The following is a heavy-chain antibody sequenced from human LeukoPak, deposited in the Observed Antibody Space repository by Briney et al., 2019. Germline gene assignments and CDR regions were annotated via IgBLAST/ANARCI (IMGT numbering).Heavy chain of an antibody. J-gene: IGHJ3*02. D-gene: IGHD3-10*01. CDR1: GFTFSGSA. CDR2: IRSKANSYAT. V-gene: IGHV3-73*01. CDR3: TRFYHYGSGNFAYAFDI. Sequence: GGSLRLSCAASGFTFSGSAMHWVRQASGKGLEWVGRIRSKANSYATAYAASVKGRFTISRDDSKNTAYLQMNSLKTEDTAVYYCTRFYHYGSGNFAYAFDIWGQGTRVTVSS.